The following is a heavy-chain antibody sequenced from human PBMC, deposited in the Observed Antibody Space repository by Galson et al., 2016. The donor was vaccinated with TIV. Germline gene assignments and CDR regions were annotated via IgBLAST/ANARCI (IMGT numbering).Heavy chain of an antibody. CDR1: GYNFATYW. D-gene: IGHD3-22*01. CDR3: ARADYDNSGF. CDR2: IFPDDSDT. J-gene: IGHJ4*02. V-gene: IGHV5-51*03. Sequence: QSGAEVKKSGESLKISCKGSGYNFATYWIGWVRQMPGKGLEWMGVIFPDDSDTRYSPSFQGQVTISADKSINTAYLQWSSLKASDTAMYYWARADYDNSGFWGQGTLVTVSS.